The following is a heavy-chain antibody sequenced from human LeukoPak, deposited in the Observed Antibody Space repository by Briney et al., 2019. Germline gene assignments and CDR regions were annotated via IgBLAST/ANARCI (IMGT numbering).Heavy chain of an antibody. Sequence: GRSLRLSCAASGFTFSSYGMHWVRQAPGKGLEWVAVISYDGSNKYYADSVKGRFTISRDNSKNTLYLQMNSLRAEDTAVYYCARAWREAAAFVYFHHWGQGTLVTVSS. V-gene: IGHV3-30*03. D-gene: IGHD6-13*01. J-gene: IGHJ1*01. CDR1: GFTFSSYG. CDR3: ARAWREAAAFVYFHH. CDR2: ISYDGSNK.